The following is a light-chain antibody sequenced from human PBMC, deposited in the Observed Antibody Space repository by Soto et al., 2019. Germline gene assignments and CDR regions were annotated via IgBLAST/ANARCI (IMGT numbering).Light chain of an antibody. V-gene: IGKV3-20*01. CDR3: QQYGSSPRT. Sequence: EIVLTQSPGTLSLSPGERATLSCRASQSVTGSYLAWYQQKPGQAPRLLIYDASNRATGIPARFSGSGSGTDFTLTISRLEPEDFAVYYCQQYGSSPRTFGQGTKVDIK. CDR1: QSVTGSY. CDR2: DAS. J-gene: IGKJ1*01.